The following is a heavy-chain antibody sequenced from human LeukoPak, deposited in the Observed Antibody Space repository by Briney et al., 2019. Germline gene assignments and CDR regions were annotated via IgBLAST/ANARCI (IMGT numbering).Heavy chain of an antibody. D-gene: IGHD7-27*01. CDR3: ASATGDRYYYYMDV. CDR2: MSPDSGHT. Sequence: ASVKVSCKASGYAFTSYDINWVRQATGQGLEWMGWMSPDSGHTGYARKFQGRVTITWDTSINTAYMELSSLRSEDTAVYYCASATGDRYYYYMDVWGKGTTVTVSS. CDR1: GYAFTSYD. J-gene: IGHJ6*03. V-gene: IGHV1-8*03.